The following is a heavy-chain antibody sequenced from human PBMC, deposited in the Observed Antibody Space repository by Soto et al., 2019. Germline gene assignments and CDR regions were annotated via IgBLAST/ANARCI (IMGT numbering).Heavy chain of an antibody. CDR3: ARAGLYYYDSSGYYSPDAFDI. CDR2: IYYSGST. V-gene: IGHV4-39*01. CDR1: GGSISSSSYY. Sequence: PSETLSLTCTVSGGSISSSSYYWGWIRQPPGKGLEWIGSIYYSGSTYYDPSLKSRVTISVDTSKNQFSLKLSSVTAADTAVYYCARAGLYYYDSSGYYSPDAFDIWGQGTMVT. D-gene: IGHD3-22*01. J-gene: IGHJ3*02.